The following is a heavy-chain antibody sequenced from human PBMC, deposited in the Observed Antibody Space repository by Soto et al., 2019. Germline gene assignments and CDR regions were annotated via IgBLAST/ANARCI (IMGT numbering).Heavy chain of an antibody. V-gene: IGHV3-23*01. D-gene: IGHD3-3*01. Sequence: GGSLRLSCAASGFSFGGYALSWVRQSPGKGLEWVSTISGSDGKTFYADSVKGRFSISRDTSQSTLYLQMNSLRADDTAMYYCARWSYLDYWGQGTRVTVSS. CDR1: GFSFGGYA. CDR3: ARWSYLDY. J-gene: IGHJ4*02. CDR2: ISGSDGKT.